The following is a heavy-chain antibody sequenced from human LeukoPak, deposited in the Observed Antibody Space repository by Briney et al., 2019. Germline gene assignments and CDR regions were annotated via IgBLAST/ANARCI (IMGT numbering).Heavy chain of an antibody. Sequence: GGSLRLSCAASGFTFSSYWMSWVRQAPGKGLEGVANIKQDGSEKYYVDSVKGRFTISRDNAKNSLYLQMNSLRAEDTAVYYCARDLGDFWSNYYSAFDIWGQGTMVTVSS. CDR3: ARDLGDFWSNYYSAFDI. V-gene: IGHV3-7*01. CDR2: IKQDGSEK. D-gene: IGHD3-3*01. CDR1: GFTFSSYW. J-gene: IGHJ3*02.